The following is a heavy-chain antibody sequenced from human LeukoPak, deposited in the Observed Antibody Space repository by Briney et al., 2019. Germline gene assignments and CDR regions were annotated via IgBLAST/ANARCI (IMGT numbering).Heavy chain of an antibody. CDR1: GFTFSNAW. J-gene: IGHJ3*02. D-gene: IGHD3-10*01. CDR3: TTGLVLPKGAFDI. V-gene: IGHV3-15*01. Sequence: GGSLRLSCAASGFTFSNAWMSWVRQAPGKGLEWVGRIKSKTDGGTTDYAAPVKGRFTISRNDSKNTLYLQMNSLKTEDTAVYYCTTGLVLPKGAFDIWGQGTMVTVSS. CDR2: IKSKTDGGTT.